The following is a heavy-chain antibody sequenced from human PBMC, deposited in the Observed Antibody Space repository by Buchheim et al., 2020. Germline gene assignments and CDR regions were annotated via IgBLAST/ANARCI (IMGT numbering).Heavy chain of an antibody. CDR3: ARDPLLYSGYDRPDY. D-gene: IGHD5-12*01. V-gene: IGHV3-30-3*01. CDR2: ISYDGSNK. J-gene: IGHJ4*02. CDR1: GFTFSSYA. Sequence: VQLVESGGGLVQPGGSLRLSCAASGFTFSSYAMHWVRQAPGKGLEWVAVISYDGSNKYYADSVKGRFTISRDNSKNTLYLQMNSLRAEDTAVYYCARDPLLYSGYDRPDYWGQGTL.